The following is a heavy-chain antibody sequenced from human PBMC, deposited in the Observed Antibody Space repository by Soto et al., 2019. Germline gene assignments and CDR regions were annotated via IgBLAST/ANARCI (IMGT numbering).Heavy chain of an antibody. V-gene: IGHV4-39*01. Sequence: SETLSLTCTVSGGSVSSNSYSWGWIRQSPGKGLEWIGTIYSSENTYYNPSLLSRVTISVDTSMNEFSLRLSSVTAADTAVYYCARRIVSTETFDYWGQGTLVTVSS. J-gene: IGHJ4*02. CDR1: GGSVSSNSYS. CDR3: ARRIVSTETFDY. D-gene: IGHD5-12*01. CDR2: IYSSENT.